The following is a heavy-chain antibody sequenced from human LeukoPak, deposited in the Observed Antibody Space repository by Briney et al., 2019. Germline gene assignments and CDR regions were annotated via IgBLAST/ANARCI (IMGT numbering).Heavy chain of an antibody. CDR3: AKVDTPMGDY. V-gene: IGHV3-23*01. J-gene: IGHJ4*02. CDR2: ISGSGGST. Sequence: GGALRLSCGASGFTFSSYAMSWVRHAPGKGLEWVSAISGSGGSTYYADSVKGRFTISRDNSKNTLYLQMNSLRAEDTAVYYCAKVDTPMGDYWGQGTLVTVSS. CDR1: GFTFSSYA. D-gene: IGHD5-18*01.